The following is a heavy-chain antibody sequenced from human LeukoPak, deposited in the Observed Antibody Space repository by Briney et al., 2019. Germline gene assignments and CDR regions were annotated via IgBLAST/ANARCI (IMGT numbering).Heavy chain of an antibody. D-gene: IGHD3-10*01. Sequence: ASVKVSCKASGYTFTNSDINWVRQAAGQGLEWMGWMNPNSGNTGYAQKFQGRVTMTRDTSISTAYMELGSLRSEDTAVYYCAKQGNYFGSGSYYVNWFDFWGQGNLVTVSS. J-gene: IGHJ5*01. CDR2: MNPNSGNT. V-gene: IGHV1-8*01. CDR1: GYTFTNSD. CDR3: AKQGNYFGSGSYYVNWFDF.